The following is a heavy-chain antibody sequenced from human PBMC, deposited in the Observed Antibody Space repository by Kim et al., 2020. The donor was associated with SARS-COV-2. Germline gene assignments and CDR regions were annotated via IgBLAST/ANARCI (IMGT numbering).Heavy chain of an antibody. CDR1: GFTFSSYA. CDR2: IRGSGCSA. CDR3: AKSWFGDSYFDY. Sequence: GGSLRLSCAASGFTFSSYAMSWVRQAPGKGLEWVSLIRGSGCSAYYADSVNGRFTISRYTSNDTLYLQMNSLRAGDTAISYCAKSWFGDSYFDYWGQGILVPVSS. V-gene: IGHV3-23*01. J-gene: IGHJ4*02. D-gene: IGHD3-10*01.